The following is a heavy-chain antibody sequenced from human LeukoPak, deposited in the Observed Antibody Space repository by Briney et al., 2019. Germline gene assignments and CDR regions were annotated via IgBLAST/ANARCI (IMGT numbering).Heavy chain of an antibody. CDR3: ARSMVRGVKTHFDY. CDR2: IYHSGST. J-gene: IGHJ4*02. V-gene: IGHV4-30-2*01. Sequence: KPSETLSLTCTVSGGSISSGGYSWSWIRQPPGKGLEWIGYIYHSGSTYYNPSLKSRVTISVDRSKNQFSLKLSSVTAADTAVYYCARSMVRGVKTHFDYWGQGTLVTVSS. CDR1: GGSISSGGYS. D-gene: IGHD3-10*01.